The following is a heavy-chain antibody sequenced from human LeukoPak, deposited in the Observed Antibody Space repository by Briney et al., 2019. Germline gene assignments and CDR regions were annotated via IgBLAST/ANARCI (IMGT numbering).Heavy chain of an antibody. D-gene: IGHD3-16*02. V-gene: IGHV4-31*03. CDR3: ARSFSQLGELSRIDY. CDR1: GGSISSGGYC. Sequence: SETLSLTCTVSGGSISSGGYCWSWIRQHPGKGLEWIGYIYYSGSTYYNPSLKSRVTISVDTSKNQFSLKLSSVTAADTAVYYCARSFSQLGELSRIDYWGQGTLVTVSS. J-gene: IGHJ4*02. CDR2: IYYSGST.